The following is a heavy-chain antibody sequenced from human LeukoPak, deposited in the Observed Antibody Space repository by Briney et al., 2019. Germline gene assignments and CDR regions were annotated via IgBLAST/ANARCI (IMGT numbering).Heavy chain of an antibody. Sequence: PSQTLSLTCAVYGGSFSGYYWSWIRRPPGKGLEWIGEINHSGSTNYNPSLKSRVTISVDTSKNQFSLKLSSVTAADTAVYYCASGRNDYWGQGTLVTVSS. V-gene: IGHV4-34*01. J-gene: IGHJ4*02. CDR2: INHSGST. CDR1: GGSFSGYY. CDR3: ASGRNDY.